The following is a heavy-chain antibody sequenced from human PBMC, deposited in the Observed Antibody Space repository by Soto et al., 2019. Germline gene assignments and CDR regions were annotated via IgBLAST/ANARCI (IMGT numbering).Heavy chain of an antibody. Sequence: ASVKVSCKASGYTFTNYGISWVRQAPGQGLEWMGWISAYNDNTKYAQKFQGRVTMTTDTSTSTAYMDLRSLTSDDTAVYYCGRAPSGDYVGGIGWGQGTQVTVSS. V-gene: IGHV1-18*01. CDR2: ISAYNDNT. CDR1: GYTFTNYG. CDR3: GRAPSGDYVGGIG. J-gene: IGHJ4*02. D-gene: IGHD4-17*01.